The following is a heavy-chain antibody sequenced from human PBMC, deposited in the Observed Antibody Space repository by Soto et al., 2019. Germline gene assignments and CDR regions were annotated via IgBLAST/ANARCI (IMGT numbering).Heavy chain of an antibody. CDR3: AREACSSTSCYFRY. Sequence: GGSLRLSCAASGFTFSSYWMSWVRQAPGKGLEWVANIKQDGSEKYYVDSVKGRFTISRDNAKNSLYLQMNSLRAEDTAVYYCAREACSSTSCYFRYWGQGTLVTVSS. CDR2: IKQDGSEK. V-gene: IGHV3-7*01. CDR1: GFTFSSYW. J-gene: IGHJ4*02. D-gene: IGHD2-2*01.